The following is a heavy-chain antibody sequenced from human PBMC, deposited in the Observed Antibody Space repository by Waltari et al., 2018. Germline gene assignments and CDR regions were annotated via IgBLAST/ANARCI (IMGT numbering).Heavy chain of an antibody. V-gene: IGHV4-61*01. CDR3: ARDRYCSGGSCYFGY. J-gene: IGHJ4*02. D-gene: IGHD2-15*01. Sequence: QVQLQESGQGLVKPSETLSLTCTVSGGSVSSGSYYWSWIRQPPGKGLEWIGYIYYSGSTNYNPSLKSRVTISVDTSKNQFSLKLSSVTAADTAVYYCARDRYCSGGSCYFGYWGQGTLDTVSS. CDR1: GGSVSSGSYY. CDR2: IYYSGST.